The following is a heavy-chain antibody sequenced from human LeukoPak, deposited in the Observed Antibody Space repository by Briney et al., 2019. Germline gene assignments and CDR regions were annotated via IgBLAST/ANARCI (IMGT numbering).Heavy chain of an antibody. V-gene: IGHV4-59*08. D-gene: IGHD3-10*01. CDR1: GDSISNYY. J-gene: IGHJ4*02. CDR2: IFYSGST. Sequence: SETLSLTCTVSGDSISNYYWSWIRQSPGKGLECIGYIFYSGSTRYNPSLKSRVTISVDTSKNQFSLKLSSVTAADTAVYYCARHRGSGSPYFDYWGQGTLVTVSS. CDR3: ARHRGSGSPYFDY.